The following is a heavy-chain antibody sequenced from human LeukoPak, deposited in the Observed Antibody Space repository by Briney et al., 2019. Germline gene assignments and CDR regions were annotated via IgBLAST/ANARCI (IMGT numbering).Heavy chain of an antibody. CDR2: IYHSGST. J-gene: IGHJ5*02. D-gene: IGHD3-10*01. Sequence: SETLSLTCTVSGGSISSGGYYWSWIRQPPGKGLEWIGYIYHSGSTYYNPSLKSRVTISVDRSKNQFSLKLSSVTAADTAVYYCARGRTMVRGRWFDPWGQGTLVTVSS. CDR1: GGSISSGGYY. CDR3: ARGRTMVRGRWFDP. V-gene: IGHV4-30-2*01.